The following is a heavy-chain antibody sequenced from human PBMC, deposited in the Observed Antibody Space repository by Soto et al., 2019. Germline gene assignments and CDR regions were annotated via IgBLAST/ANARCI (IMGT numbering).Heavy chain of an antibody. CDR1: GYTFNSHD. CDR2: VNPSSGDA. CDR3: ARIVGGSGTRLDY. J-gene: IGHJ4*02. V-gene: IGHV1-8*01. D-gene: IGHD1-1*01. Sequence: ASVKVSCKASGYTFNSHDISWVRQATGQGLEWMGWVNPSSGDAGYEQKFQGRVTMTTNTTISTAYMELSSLKSEDTVVYYWARIVGGSGTRLDYWGQGTLVTVSS.